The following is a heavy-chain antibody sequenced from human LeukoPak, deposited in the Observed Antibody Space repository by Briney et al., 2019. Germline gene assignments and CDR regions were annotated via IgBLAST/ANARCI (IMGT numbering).Heavy chain of an antibody. D-gene: IGHD3-9*01. CDR3: ARDAYDFLTGRYSGSGGDS. CDR1: GGTFSSYA. Sequence: ASVKVSCKASGGTFSSYAISWVRQAPGQGLEWVGWISGYSGNTKYAQKFKGRVIMTTDTSTRIGYMELRSLRSDDTAVYYCARDAYDFLTGRYSGSGGDSWGQGTLVTVSS. V-gene: IGHV1-18*01. CDR2: ISGYSGNT. J-gene: IGHJ4*02.